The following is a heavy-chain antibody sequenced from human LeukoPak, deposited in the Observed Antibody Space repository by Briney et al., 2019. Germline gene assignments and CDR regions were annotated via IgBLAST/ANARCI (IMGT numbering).Heavy chain of an antibody. D-gene: IGHD1-14*01. CDR1: GGSISSYY. CDR2: IYHSGST. Sequence: PSETLSLTCTVSGGSISSYYWSWIRQPPGKGLEWIGYIYHSGSTNYNPSLKSRVTISVDTSKNQFSLKLSSVTAADTAVYYCARVPGSRDAFDIWGQGTMVTVSS. V-gene: IGHV4-59*01. J-gene: IGHJ3*02. CDR3: ARVPGSRDAFDI.